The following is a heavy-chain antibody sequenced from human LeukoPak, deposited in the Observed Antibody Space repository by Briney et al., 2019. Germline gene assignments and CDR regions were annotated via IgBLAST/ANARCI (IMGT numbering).Heavy chain of an antibody. J-gene: IGHJ4*02. Sequence: ASVKVSCKASGYTFTSYYMHWVRQAPGQGLEWMGIINPSGGSTSYAQKFQGRVTMTRDMSTSTVYMELSSPRSEDTAVYYCARDDYSNYYLDYWGQGTLVTVSS. V-gene: IGHV1-46*01. CDR1: GYTFTSYY. CDR2: INPSGGST. D-gene: IGHD4-11*01. CDR3: ARDDYSNYYLDY.